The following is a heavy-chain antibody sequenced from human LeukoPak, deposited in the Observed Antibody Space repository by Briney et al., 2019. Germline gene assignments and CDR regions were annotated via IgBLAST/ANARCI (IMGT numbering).Heavy chain of an antibody. CDR1: GYTFTGYY. V-gene: IGHV1-2*06. CDR2: INPNSGGT. Sequence: ASVKVSCKASGYTFTGYYMHWVRQAPGQGLEWLGRINPNSGGTNYAQKFQGRVTMTRDTSISTAYMELSRLRSDDTAVYYCARGHPDIVVVPAAMGFWGQGTLVTVSS. J-gene: IGHJ4*02. D-gene: IGHD2-2*01. CDR3: ARGHPDIVVVPAAMGF.